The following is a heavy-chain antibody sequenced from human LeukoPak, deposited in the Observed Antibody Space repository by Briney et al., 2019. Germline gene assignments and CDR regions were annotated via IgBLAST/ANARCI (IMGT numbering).Heavy chain of an antibody. CDR2: IYYTGNI. CDR3: ARVGKTYGSGSYFLDY. D-gene: IGHD3-10*01. Sequence: PSETLSLTCTVSGGSISSYYWSWIRQPPGKGLEWIGYIYYTGNIDYNPSLKSRVTISVDTSKNQFSLKLSSVTAADTAVYYCARVGKTYGSGSYFLDYWGQGTLVTVSS. V-gene: IGHV4-59*01. J-gene: IGHJ4*02. CDR1: GGSISSYY.